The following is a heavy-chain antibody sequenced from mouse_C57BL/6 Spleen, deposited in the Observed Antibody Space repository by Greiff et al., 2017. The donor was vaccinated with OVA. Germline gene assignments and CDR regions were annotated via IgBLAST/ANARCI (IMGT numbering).Heavy chain of an antibody. CDR3: ATGSSYNGEYCDY. CDR2: INPNNGGT. D-gene: IGHD1-1*01. V-gene: IGHV1-22*01. J-gene: IGHJ2*01. CDR1: GYTFTDYN. Sequence: EVQLQESGPELVKPGASVKLSCTASGYTFTDYNMHWVKQSHGKSLEWIGYINPNNGGTSYNQKFKGKATLTVNKSSSTAYMKLRSLTSEDSAVYYCATGSSYNGEYCDYWGQGTTLTVSS.